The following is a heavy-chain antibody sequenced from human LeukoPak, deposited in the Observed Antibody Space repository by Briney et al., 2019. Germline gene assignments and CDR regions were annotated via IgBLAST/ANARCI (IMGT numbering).Heavy chain of an antibody. V-gene: IGHV1-8*01. J-gene: IGHJ4*02. CDR3: ARVGIAAAGNVSDY. CDR2: MNPNSGNT. CDR1: GYTFTSYD. Sequence: ASVKVSCKASGYTFTSYDINWVRQATGQGLEWMGWMNPNSGNTGYAQKFQGRVTMTRNTSISTAYMELSSLRSEDTAVYYCARVGIAAAGNVSDYWGQGTLVTVSS. D-gene: IGHD6-13*01.